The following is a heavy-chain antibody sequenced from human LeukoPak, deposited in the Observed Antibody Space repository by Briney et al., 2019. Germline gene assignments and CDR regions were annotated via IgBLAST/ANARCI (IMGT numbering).Heavy chain of an antibody. CDR1: GGSISSRRYY. CDR2: IYNSGIM. J-gene: IGHJ4*02. Sequence: SETLSLTCTVSGGSISSRRYYWGWIRQPPGQGLEWIGSIYNSGIMYYNPSLKSRVTISVDTSKNQFSLKLSSVTAADTAVYYCARHPGSWYDYWGQGTLVTVSS. D-gene: IGHD6-13*01. CDR3: ARHPGSWYDY. V-gene: IGHV4-39*01.